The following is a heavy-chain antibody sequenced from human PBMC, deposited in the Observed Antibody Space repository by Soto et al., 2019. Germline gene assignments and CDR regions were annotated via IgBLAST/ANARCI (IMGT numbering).Heavy chain of an antibody. D-gene: IGHD4-17*01. Sequence: PGGSLRLSCAASGFTFSSYGMHWVRQAPGKGLEWVAVISYDGSNKYYADSVKGRFTISRDNSKNTLYLQMNSLRAEDTAVYYCAKDLLDDYGAPYNWFDPWGQGTLVTVSS. CDR3: AKDLLDDYGAPYNWFDP. J-gene: IGHJ5*02. V-gene: IGHV3-30*18. CDR2: ISYDGSNK. CDR1: GFTFSSYG.